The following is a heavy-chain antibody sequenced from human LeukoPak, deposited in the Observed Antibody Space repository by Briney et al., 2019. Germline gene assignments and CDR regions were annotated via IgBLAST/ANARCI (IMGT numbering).Heavy chain of an antibody. CDR1: GYSLGKNYY. CDR3: ARYDSRGSASTKFDY. D-gene: IGHD3-3*01. J-gene: IGHJ4*02. Sequence: SETLSLTCAVSGYSLGKNYYWGWIRQCPGKGLEWIGRIYGRASTSYNPSLMNRVTMSVDTSKNHFSLQLTSVTAADTAVYYCARYDSRGSASTKFDYWGPGIQVTVSS. V-gene: IGHV4-38-2*01. CDR2: IYGRAST.